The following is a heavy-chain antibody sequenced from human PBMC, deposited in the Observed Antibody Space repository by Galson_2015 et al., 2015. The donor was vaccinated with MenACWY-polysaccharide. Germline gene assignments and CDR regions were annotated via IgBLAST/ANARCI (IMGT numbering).Heavy chain of an antibody. V-gene: IGHV2-5*02. CDR1: GFSLITKGGG. CDR2: IYWDGGN. J-gene: IGHJ3*01. Sequence: PALVQPTQTLTLTCTFSGFSLITKGGGVSWIRQPPGKALEWLAVIYWDGGNRYSPSLRSKLTVTKVTSKNQVVLTMTNMVLVDTATYYCAHVMISFGGVIGDDAFDVWGPGTMVTVSS. CDR3: AHVMISFGGVIGDDAFDV. D-gene: IGHD3-16*01.